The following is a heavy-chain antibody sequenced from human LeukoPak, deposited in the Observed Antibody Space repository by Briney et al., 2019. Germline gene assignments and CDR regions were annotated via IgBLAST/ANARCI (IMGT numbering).Heavy chain of an antibody. CDR1: GGTFSSYS. D-gene: IGHD5-24*01. Sequence: SVKVSCKASGGTFSSYSISWVRQAPGQGLEWMGGIIPIFGTANYAQKFQGRVTITADESTSTAYMELSSLRSEDAAGYYCAREDGLENNWFDPWGQGTLVTVSS. V-gene: IGHV1-69*13. J-gene: IGHJ5*02. CDR3: AREDGLENNWFDP. CDR2: IIPIFGTA.